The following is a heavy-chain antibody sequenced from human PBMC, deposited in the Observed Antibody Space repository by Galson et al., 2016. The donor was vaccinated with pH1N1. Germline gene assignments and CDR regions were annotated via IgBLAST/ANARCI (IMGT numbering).Heavy chain of an antibody. V-gene: IGHV1-69*08. CDR1: GGTFSSYT. D-gene: IGHD2-15*01. Sequence: SVKVSCKASGGTFSSYTISWVRQAPGQGLEWVGRITPVLRTATYAQKFQGRITITADKSTSTVYMQLSSLRSDDTAVYYCARDGRVTVVVTDDALDVWGQGTVLTVSS. J-gene: IGHJ3*01. CDR3: ARDGRVTVVVTDDALDV. CDR2: ITPVLRTA.